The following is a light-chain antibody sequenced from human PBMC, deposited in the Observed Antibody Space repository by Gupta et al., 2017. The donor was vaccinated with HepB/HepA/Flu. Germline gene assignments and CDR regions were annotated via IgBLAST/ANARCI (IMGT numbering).Light chain of an antibody. CDR2: GAS. CDR1: QSVSSN. Sequence: EIVMTQSPATLSVSPGERATLSCRASQSVSSNLAWYQQKPGQAPRLLIYGASTRATGIPARFSGSGSGTEFTLTISSRQLEDFAVYYCQQYNNWPPVTFGQGTRLEIK. V-gene: IGKV3-15*01. CDR3: QQYNNWPPVT. J-gene: IGKJ5*01.